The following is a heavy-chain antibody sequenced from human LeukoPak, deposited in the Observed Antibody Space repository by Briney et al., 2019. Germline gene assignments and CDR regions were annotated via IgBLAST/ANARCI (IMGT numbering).Heavy chain of an antibody. CDR1: GFIFTDHW. V-gene: IGHV3-7*01. CDR2: IKEDESAK. J-gene: IGHJ3*01. D-gene: IGHD3-16*01. CDR3: ARAVDVADY. Sequence: PGGSLRLSCVASGFIFTDHWMSWVRQAPGKGLDWVANIKEDESAKFYADSVRGRFTISRDNAKNSVYLEMNNLRVEDTAVYYCARAVDVADYWGQGTVVTVSS.